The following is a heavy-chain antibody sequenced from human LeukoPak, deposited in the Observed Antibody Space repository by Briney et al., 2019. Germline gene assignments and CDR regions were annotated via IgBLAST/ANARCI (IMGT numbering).Heavy chain of an antibody. CDR3: ARGGWRLDY. Sequence: SETVSLTCTVSGGSISSYYWSWIRQPPGKGLEWIGYIYYTGTTNYNPSLKSRVTISVDTSKNQFSLKLSSVTAADTAVYYCARGGWRLDYWGQGTLVTVSS. CDR2: IYYTGTT. D-gene: IGHD2-15*01. J-gene: IGHJ4*02. V-gene: IGHV4-59*01. CDR1: GGSISSYY.